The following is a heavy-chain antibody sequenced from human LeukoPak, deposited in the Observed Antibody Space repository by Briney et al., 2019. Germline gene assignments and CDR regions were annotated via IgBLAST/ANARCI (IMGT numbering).Heavy chain of an antibody. V-gene: IGHV4-61*05. J-gene: IGHJ4*02. CDR2: IYYSGST. CDR1: GGSISSSSYY. Sequence: SETLSLTCTVSGGSISSSSYYWGWIRQPPGKGLEWIGYIYYSGSTNYNPSLKSRVTISVDTSKNQFSLKLSSVTAADTAVYYCARRQYDSSTYYFDYWGQGTLVTVSS. D-gene: IGHD3-22*01. CDR3: ARRQYDSSTYYFDY.